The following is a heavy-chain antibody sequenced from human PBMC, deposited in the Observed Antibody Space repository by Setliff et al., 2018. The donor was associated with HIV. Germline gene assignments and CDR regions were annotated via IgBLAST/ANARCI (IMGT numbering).Heavy chain of an antibody. D-gene: IGHD6-19*01. CDR2: IFSNDEK. J-gene: IGHJ4*02. Sequence: SGPMLVNPTEPLTLTCTVSGFSLSNGRMGVSWIRQPPGKALEWLAHIFSNDEKSYSTSLKSRLTISKDTPKSQVVLIMTNMDPVDTATYYCARYSSGWSPAYYFDYWGQGTLVTVSS. CDR3: ARYSSGWSPAYYFDY. V-gene: IGHV2-26*01. CDR1: GFSLSNGRMG.